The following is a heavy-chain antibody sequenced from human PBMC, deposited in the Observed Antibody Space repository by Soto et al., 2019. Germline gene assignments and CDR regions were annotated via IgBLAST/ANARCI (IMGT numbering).Heavy chain of an antibody. J-gene: IGHJ6*02. CDR1: GGSISSGGYY. CDR2: IYYSGST. V-gene: IGHV4-31*02. CDR3: ARHRSGGSGSYGPNYGMDV. Sequence: SETLSLTXTVSGGSISSGGYYWSWIRQHPGKGLEWIGYIYYSGSTYYNPSLKSRVTISVDTSKNQFSLKLSSVTAADTAVYYCARHRSGGSGSYGPNYGMDVWGQGTTVTVSS. D-gene: IGHD3-10*01.